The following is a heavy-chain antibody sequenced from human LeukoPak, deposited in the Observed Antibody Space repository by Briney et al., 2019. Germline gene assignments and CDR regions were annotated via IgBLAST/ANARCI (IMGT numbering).Heavy chain of an antibody. V-gene: IGHV3-23*01. D-gene: IGHD2-21*02. CDR2: ISGSGGST. CDR3: ATSFVVVTPGFDY. CDR1: GFTFRSFA. Sequence: PGGSLRLSCAASGFTFRSFAMSWVRQAPGKGLEWVSAISGSGGSTYYADSVKGRFTISRDNSKNTLYLQMNSLRAEDTAVYYCATSFVVVTPGFDYWGQGTLVTVSS. J-gene: IGHJ4*02.